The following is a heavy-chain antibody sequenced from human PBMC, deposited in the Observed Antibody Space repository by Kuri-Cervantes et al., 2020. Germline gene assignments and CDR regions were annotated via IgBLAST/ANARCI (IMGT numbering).Heavy chain of an antibody. CDR2: ISAYNGNT. Sequence: ASVKVSCKASGYTFTGYYMHWVRQAPGQGLECMGWISAYNGNTNYAQKLQGRVTMTTDTSTSTAYMELRSLKSEDTAVYYCATTSGRRSYNWFDPWGQGTLVTVSS. CDR3: ATTSGRRSYNWFDP. CDR1: GYTFTGYY. D-gene: IGHD3-10*01. V-gene: IGHV1-18*04. J-gene: IGHJ5*02.